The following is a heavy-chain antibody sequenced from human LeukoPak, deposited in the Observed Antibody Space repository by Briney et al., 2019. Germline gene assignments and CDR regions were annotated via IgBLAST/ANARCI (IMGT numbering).Heavy chain of an antibody. D-gene: IGHD5-24*01. Sequence: ASVKVSCKASGGTFSSYAISWVRQAPGQGLEWMGGIIPIFGTANYAQKFQGRVTITTDESTSTAYMELSSLRSEDTAVYYCAGIRDGYNFGDFDYWGQGTLVTVSS. CDR3: AGIRDGYNFGDFDY. J-gene: IGHJ4*02. V-gene: IGHV1-69*05. CDR2: IIPIFGTA. CDR1: GGTFSSYA.